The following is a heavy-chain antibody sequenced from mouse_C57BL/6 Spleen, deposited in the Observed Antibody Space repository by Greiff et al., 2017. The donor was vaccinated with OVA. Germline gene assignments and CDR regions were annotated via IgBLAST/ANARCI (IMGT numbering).Heavy chain of an antibody. CDR1: GYSITSGYY. V-gene: IGHV3-6*01. CDR2: ISYDGSN. J-gene: IGHJ4*01. CDR3: GGIYYAMDY. Sequence: EVQLQESGPGLVKPSQSLSLTCSVTGYSITSGYYWNWIRQFPGNKLEWMGYISYDGSNNYNPSLKNRISITRDTSKNQFFLKLNSVTTEDTATYYCGGIYYAMDYWGQGTSVTVSS.